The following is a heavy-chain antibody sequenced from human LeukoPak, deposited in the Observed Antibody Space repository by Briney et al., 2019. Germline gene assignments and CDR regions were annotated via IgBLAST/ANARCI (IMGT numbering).Heavy chain of an antibody. Sequence: PGGSLRLSCIASGFRLSNYNMNWVRQAPGKGLEWVSCISSSSSYIFYGDSVKGRFTISRDNDKNSLYLQMNSLTAEDTAVYYCARDYYDSGSYPRGFDAWGQGTLVTVSS. D-gene: IGHD3-10*01. J-gene: IGHJ5*02. CDR1: GFRLSNYN. CDR3: ARDYYDSGSYPRGFDA. V-gene: IGHV3-21*01. CDR2: ISSSSSYI.